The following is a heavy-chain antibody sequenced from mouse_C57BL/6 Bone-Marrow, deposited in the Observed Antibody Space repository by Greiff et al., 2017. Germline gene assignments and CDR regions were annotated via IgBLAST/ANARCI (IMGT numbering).Heavy chain of an antibody. CDR3: ARDYYYGSADY. CDR1: GFTFSSYA. J-gene: IGHJ2*01. CDR2: ISDGGSYT. Sequence: VHLVESGGGLVKPGGSLKLSCAASGFTFSSYAMSWVRQTPEKRLEWVATISDGGSYTYYPDNVKGRFTISRDNAKNNLYLQMSHLKSEDTAMYYCARDYYYGSADYWGQGTTLTVSS. V-gene: IGHV5-4*01. D-gene: IGHD1-1*01.